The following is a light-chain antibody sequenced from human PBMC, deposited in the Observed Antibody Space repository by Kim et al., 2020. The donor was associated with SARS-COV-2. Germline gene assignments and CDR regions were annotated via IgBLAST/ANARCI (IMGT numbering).Light chain of an antibody. CDR1: QSVSSY. V-gene: IGKV3-11*01. J-gene: IGKJ2*01. Sequence: EIVLTQSPATLSLSPGERATLSCRASQSVSSYLAWYQQKPGQAPRLLIYDASNRATGIPARFSGSGSGTDFTLTISSLEPEDFAVYYCQQRSNWHPQHTFGQGTKLEI. CDR2: DAS. CDR3: QQRSNWHPQHT.